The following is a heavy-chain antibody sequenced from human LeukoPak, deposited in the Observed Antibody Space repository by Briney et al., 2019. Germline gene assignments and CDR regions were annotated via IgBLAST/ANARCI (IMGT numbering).Heavy chain of an antibody. D-gene: IGHD6-6*01. CDR3: ARGSSNVAARNNWFDP. CDR1: GFTFSGYD. Sequence: PGGSLRLSCAASGFTFSGYDMNWVRQAPGKGLEWVSSISGSSSYIYYADSMKGRFTISRDNGKNSLYLQMNSLRAEDTAVYFCARGSSNVAARNNWFDPWGQGTLVTVSS. J-gene: IGHJ5*02. V-gene: IGHV3-21*01. CDR2: ISGSSSYI.